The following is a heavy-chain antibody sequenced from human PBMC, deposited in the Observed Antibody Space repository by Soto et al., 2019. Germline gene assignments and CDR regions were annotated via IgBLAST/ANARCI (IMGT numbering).Heavy chain of an antibody. Sequence: ASVKVSCKASGYTFTAFHIHWFRQAPGQGLQWMGVFNPGTGATEYVQKFQGRVTMTRDTSTSTVYMELRSLRSDDTAMYYCARGVYSYGPAAGKNYFDYWGQGTLVTVSS. CDR1: GYTFTAFH. D-gene: IGHD5-18*01. CDR2: FNPGTGAT. J-gene: IGHJ4*02. CDR3: ARGVYSYGPAAGKNYFDY. V-gene: IGHV1-46*01.